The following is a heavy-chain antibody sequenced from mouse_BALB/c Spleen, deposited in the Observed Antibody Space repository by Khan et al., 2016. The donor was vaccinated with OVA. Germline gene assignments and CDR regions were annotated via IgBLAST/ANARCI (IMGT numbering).Heavy chain of an antibody. CDR1: GFTFSDYY. Sequence: EVELVESGGGLVKPGGSLKLSCAASGFTFSDYYMYWVRQTPEKRLEWVATISDVGSSTSYPDSVKGRFTISRDNAKNNLYLQMSGLKSEDTAIYYCSRAGYGGFAYWGQGTLVTVSA. V-gene: IGHV5-4*02. CDR2: ISDVGSST. J-gene: IGHJ3*01. CDR3: SRAGYGGFAY. D-gene: IGHD1-1*02.